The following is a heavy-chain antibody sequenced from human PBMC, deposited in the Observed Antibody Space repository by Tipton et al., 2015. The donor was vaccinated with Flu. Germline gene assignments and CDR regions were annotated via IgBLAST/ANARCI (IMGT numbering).Heavy chain of an antibody. CDR3: ARRDYSNYVSDPKSWFDP. J-gene: IGHJ5*02. CDR1: GASISSGGYF. D-gene: IGHD4-11*01. V-gene: IGHV4-31*03. CDR2: IFYSGST. Sequence: TLSLTCTVSGASISSGGYFWSWIRQHPGKGLEWMGYIFYSGSTIYNPSLKSRVTISIDTSKNRFSLKMKSVTATDMAVYYCARRDYSNYVSDPKSWFDPWGQGTLVAVSS.